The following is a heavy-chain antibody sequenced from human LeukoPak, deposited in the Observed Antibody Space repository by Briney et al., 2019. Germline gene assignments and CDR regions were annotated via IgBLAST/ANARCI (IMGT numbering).Heavy chain of an antibody. V-gene: IGHV3-23*01. J-gene: IGHJ4*02. Sequence: GGSLRLSCAASGFTFGRYSMSWVRQAPGKGLEWVSGITHGGDSTYYADSVKGRFTISRDNSKNTLYLQMNSLRAEDTAVYYCAICACTSASCPSDYWGLGTLVTVSS. CDR2: ITHGGDST. CDR3: AICACTSASCPSDY. D-gene: IGHD2-2*01. CDR1: GFTFGRYS.